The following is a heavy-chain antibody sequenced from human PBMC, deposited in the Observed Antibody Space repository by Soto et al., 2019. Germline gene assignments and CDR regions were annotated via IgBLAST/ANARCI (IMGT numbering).Heavy chain of an antibody. CDR3: AIDGSRQSSYYGMDV. D-gene: IGHD1-26*01. CDR1: GYTFTSYG. V-gene: IGHV1-18*01. J-gene: IGHJ6*02. Sequence: QVQLVQSGAEVKKPGASVKVSCKASGYTFTSYGISWVRQAPGQGLEWMGWISAYNGNTNYAQKHQGIVTMTTDTSTSTADMELRSMSSDAAAVYYCAIDGSRQSSYYGMDVWGQGTTVTVSS. CDR2: ISAYNGNT.